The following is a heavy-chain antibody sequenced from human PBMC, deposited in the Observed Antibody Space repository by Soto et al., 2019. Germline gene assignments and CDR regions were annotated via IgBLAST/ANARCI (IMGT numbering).Heavy chain of an antibody. V-gene: IGHV4-31*03. J-gene: IGHJ3*02. CDR3: ARGPGGGWNYRVDAFDI. D-gene: IGHD1-7*01. Sequence: QVQLQESGPGLVKPSQTLSLTCTVSGGSISSGAYYWSWIRQHPGKGLEWIGYIYYSGSTYYNPSLKSRVTISVDTSKNQFSLKLSSVTAADTAVYYCARGPGGGWNYRVDAFDIWGQGTMVTVSS. CDR1: GGSISSGAYY. CDR2: IYYSGST.